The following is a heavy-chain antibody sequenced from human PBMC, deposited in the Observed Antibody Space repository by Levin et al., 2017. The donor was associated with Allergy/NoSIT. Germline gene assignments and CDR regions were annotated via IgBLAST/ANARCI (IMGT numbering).Heavy chain of an antibody. CDR3: AKAPGFYGGNSILDY. V-gene: IGHV3-23*01. J-gene: IGHJ4*02. D-gene: IGHD4-23*01. CDR2: ISGSGGST. Sequence: PGGSLRLSCAASGFTFSSYAMSWVRQAPGKGLEWVSAISGSGGSTYYADSVKGRFTISRDNSKNTLYLQMNSLRAEDTAVYYCAKAPGFYGGNSILDYWGQGTLVTVSS. CDR1: GFTFSSYA.